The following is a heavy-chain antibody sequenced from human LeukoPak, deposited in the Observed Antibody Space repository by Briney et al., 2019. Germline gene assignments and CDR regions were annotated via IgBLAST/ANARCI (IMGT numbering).Heavy chain of an antibody. Sequence: GGSLRLSCAASGFTVNNKYMTWVRQAPGKGLEWVSLIYNDGRTYYADSVKGRCTISRDNLKNVLYLQMNSLKVEDTALYYCARGLFLSGYLDAFDIWGQGTVVTVSS. J-gene: IGHJ3*02. V-gene: IGHV3-53*01. D-gene: IGHD3-22*01. CDR1: GFTVNNKY. CDR3: ARGLFLSGYLDAFDI. CDR2: IYNDGRT.